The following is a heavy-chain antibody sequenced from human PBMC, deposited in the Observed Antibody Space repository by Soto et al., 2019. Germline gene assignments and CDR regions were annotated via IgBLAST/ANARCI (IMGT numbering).Heavy chain of an antibody. J-gene: IGHJ5*01. D-gene: IGHD4-17*01. V-gene: IGHV1-8*01. CDR2: MNPKSGNT. CDR3: ARSPSRVERTDYVGGWCAS. CDR1: GYTFINYD. Sequence: QVQLVQSGAEVKEPGASVRVSCKASGYTFINYDIHWVRQAPGQGLEWMGWMNPKSGNTGYGQKFEGRVTMTRNTSISTAYMEMSSLRSEDTAVYYCARSPSRVERTDYVGGWCASWGQGPLVTVSS.